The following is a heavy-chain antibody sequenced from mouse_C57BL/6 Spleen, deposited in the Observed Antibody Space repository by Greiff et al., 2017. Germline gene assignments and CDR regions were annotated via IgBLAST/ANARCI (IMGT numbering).Heavy chain of an antibody. D-gene: IGHD3-3*01. J-gene: IGHJ4*01. V-gene: IGHV1-39*01. Sequence: VQLQQSGPELVKPGASVKISCKASGYSLTDYNMNWVKQSNGKSLEWIGVINPNYGTTSYNQKFKGKATLTVDQSSSTAYMQLNSLTSEDSAVYYCARHSDLGDYYAMDYWGQGTSVTVSS. CDR2: INPNYGTT. CDR1: GYSLTDYN. CDR3: ARHSDLGDYYAMDY.